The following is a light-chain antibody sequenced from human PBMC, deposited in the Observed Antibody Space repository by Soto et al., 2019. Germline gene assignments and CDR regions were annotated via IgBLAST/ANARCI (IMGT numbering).Light chain of an antibody. V-gene: IGKV1-39*01. CDR3: QQSYTTPLT. CDR2: TAS. J-gene: IGKJ1*01. CDR1: QSISSY. Sequence: DIQMTQSPSSLSAFVGDRVTITCRASQSISSYLNWYQQKPGKAPNLLISTASTLEGGVPSRFSGSGSGTDFTLTISSLQPADFATYYCQQSYTTPLTFGQGTRVEI.